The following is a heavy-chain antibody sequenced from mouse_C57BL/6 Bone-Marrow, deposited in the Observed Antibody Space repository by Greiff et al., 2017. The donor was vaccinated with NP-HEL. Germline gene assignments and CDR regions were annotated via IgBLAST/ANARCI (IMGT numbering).Heavy chain of an antibody. V-gene: IGHV14-4*01. CDR1: GFNIKDDY. D-gene: IGHD1-1*01. Sequence: EVQLQQSGAELVRPGASVKLSCTASGFNIKDDYMHWVKQRPEQGLEWIGWIDPENGDTEYASKFQGKATITADTSSNTAYLQLSSLTSEDTAVYYCTTNYYYGSRAWFAYWGQGTLVTVSA. CDR3: TTNYYYGSRAWFAY. CDR2: IDPENGDT. J-gene: IGHJ3*01.